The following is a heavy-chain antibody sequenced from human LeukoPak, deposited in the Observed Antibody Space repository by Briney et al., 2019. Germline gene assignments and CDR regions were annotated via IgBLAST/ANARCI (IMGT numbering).Heavy chain of an antibody. CDR1: GFTFSSYE. V-gene: IGHV3-48*03. CDR3: ATPLQFGDWYYYYYMDV. D-gene: IGHD3-10*01. J-gene: IGHJ6*03. Sequence: QPGGSLRLSCAASGFTFSSYEMNWVRQAPGKGLEWVSYISSSGSTIYYAGSVKGRFTISRDNAKNSLYLQMNSLRAEDTAVYYCATPLQFGDWYYYYYMDVWGKGTTVTISS. CDR2: ISSSGSTI.